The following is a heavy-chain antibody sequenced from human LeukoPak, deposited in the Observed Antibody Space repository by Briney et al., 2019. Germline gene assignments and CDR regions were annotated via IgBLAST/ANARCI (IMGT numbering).Heavy chain of an antibody. D-gene: IGHD3-22*01. CDR1: GYSISSGYY. J-gene: IGHJ4*02. CDR3: VNMRGYHYYFDY. V-gene: IGHV4-38-2*02. Sequence: SETLSLTCTVSGYSISSGYYWGWIRQPPGKGLEWIGSMYHSGSTYHNPSLKSRVNISVDRSKNKFSLKLSSVTAADTAVYYCVNMRGYHYYFDYWGQGTLVTVSS. CDR2: MYHSGST.